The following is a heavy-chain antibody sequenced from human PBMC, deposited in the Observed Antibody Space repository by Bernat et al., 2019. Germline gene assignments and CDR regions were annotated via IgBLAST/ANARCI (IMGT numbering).Heavy chain of an antibody. CDR3: ARSSSWYVGYDY. CDR2: IYSGGST. Sequence: EVQLLESGGGLIQPGGSLRLSCAASGFTVSSNYMSWVRQAPGKGLEWVSVIYSGGSTYYADSVKGRFTISRDNSKNTLYLQMNSLRAEDTAVYYCARSSSWYVGYDYWGQGTLVTVSS. D-gene: IGHD6-13*01. J-gene: IGHJ4*02. CDR1: GFTVSSNY. V-gene: IGHV3-53*01.